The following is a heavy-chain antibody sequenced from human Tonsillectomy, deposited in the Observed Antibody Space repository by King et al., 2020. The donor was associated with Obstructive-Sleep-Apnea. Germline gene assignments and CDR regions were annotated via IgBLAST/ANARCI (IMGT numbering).Heavy chain of an antibody. Sequence: VQLVESGGGLVQPGRSLRLSCAASGFTFDDYAMHWFRQAPGKGLEWVSGISWNSYSIDYADSVKGRFTISRDNAKNSLYLQMNSLRAEDTASYYCARDNHGLDVWGQGTTVTVSS. CDR1: GFTFDDYA. V-gene: IGHV3-9*01. CDR3: ARDNHGLDV. J-gene: IGHJ6*02. CDR2: ISWNSYSI.